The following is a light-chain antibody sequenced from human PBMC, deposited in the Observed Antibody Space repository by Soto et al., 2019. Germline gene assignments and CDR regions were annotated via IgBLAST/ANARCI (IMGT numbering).Light chain of an antibody. CDR3: QKRSNWPLT. CDR1: QSVTNNY. Sequence: DMVLTQSPGTLSLSPGERATLSCRASQSVTNNYLVWYQQKPGQAPRILIYGVSTGATGIPDRFSGSGSGTDLNLTISRLEPEDFAVYYCQKRSNWPLTCGGGTKVEIK. V-gene: IGKV3D-20*02. J-gene: IGKJ4*01. CDR2: GVS.